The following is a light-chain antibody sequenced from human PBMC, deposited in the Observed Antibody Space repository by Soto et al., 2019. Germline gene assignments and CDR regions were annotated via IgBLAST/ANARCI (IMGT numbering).Light chain of an antibody. J-gene: IGLJ1*01. V-gene: IGLV1-40*01. CDR3: QSYDSSMRGSV. Sequence: QSVLTQPPSVSGAPGQRVTISCTGSSSNIGAPYNVHWYQQLPGTAPKLLILSNSNRPSGVPDRFSGSKSGTSASLAITGLQTEDEADYYCQSYDSSMRGSVFGTGTKLTVL. CDR1: SSNIGAPYN. CDR2: SNS.